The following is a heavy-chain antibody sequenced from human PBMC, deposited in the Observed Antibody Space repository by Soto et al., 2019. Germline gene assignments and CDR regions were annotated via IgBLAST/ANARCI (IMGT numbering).Heavy chain of an antibody. CDR3: ARTYSGYERSFDS. D-gene: IGHD5-12*01. J-gene: IGHJ4*02. CDR1: GGSISSSNW. CDR2: IYYNGNT. V-gene: IGHV4-4*02. Sequence: XETLCLTCIVSGGSISSSNWLSWVRQSPGKGLEWIGEIYYNGNTMNNEFLKSRGTTSIDPSKNHFSLKLRSVTAADKAVYYCARTYSGYERSFDSWGQGTLVTVSS.